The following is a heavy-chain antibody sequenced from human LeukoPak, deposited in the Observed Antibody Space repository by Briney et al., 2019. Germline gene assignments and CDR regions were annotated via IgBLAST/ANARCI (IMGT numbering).Heavy chain of an antibody. CDR1: GYSFTSYW. D-gene: IGHD5-24*01. CDR2: IYPGDSDT. CDR3: AISSEMATIIFDY. V-gene: IGHV5-51*01. J-gene: IGHJ4*02. Sequence: GESLQISCQGSGYSFTSYWIGWVRQMPGKGLEWMGIIYPGDSDTRYSPSFQGQVTISADKSISTAYLQWSSLKASDTAMYYCAISSEMATIIFDYWGQGTLVTVSS.